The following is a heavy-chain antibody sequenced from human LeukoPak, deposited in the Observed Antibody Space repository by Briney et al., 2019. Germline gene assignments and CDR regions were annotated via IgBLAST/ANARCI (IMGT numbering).Heavy chain of an antibody. J-gene: IGHJ4*02. V-gene: IGHV1-2*02. CDR1: GYTFTDYY. CDR3: ARVALAGSRIHLLDN. CDR2: VNLNSGGT. Sequence: ASVKVSCKASGYTFTDYYMYWVRQAPGQGPEWMGWVNLNSGGTQYVQKFQGRVTMTRDTSISTAYMELTSLTSDDTAMYFCARVALAGSRIHLLDNGGQGTLVTVSS. D-gene: IGHD5-18*01.